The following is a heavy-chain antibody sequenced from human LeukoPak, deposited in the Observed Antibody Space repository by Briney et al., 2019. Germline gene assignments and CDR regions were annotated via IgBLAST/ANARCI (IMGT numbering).Heavy chain of an antibody. CDR2: INHSGST. Sequence: KPSETLSLTCAVYGGSFSGYYWSWIRQPPGKGLEWIGEINHSGSTNYNPSLKSRVTISVDTSKNQFSLKLSSVTAADTAVYYCARGIRAILNWGQGTLVTVS. J-gene: IGHJ4*02. D-gene: IGHD3-10*01. V-gene: IGHV4-34*01. CDR1: GGSFSGYY. CDR3: ARGIRAILN.